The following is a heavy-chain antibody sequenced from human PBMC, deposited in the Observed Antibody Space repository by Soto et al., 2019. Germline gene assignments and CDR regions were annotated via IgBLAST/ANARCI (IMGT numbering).Heavy chain of an antibody. V-gene: IGHV4-59*08. CDR2: ISYSGST. CDR3: ASRVRIDAFDI. D-gene: IGHD1-1*01. CDR1: SGSISRYY. Sequence: QVQLQESGPGLVKPSETLSLTCTVSSGSISRYYWTWIRQPPGKGLEWIGYISYSGSTNYNPSLKSRVTLSADTSKNQFSLKLSSVTAADTAVYYCASRVRIDAFDILRQGTMVPVSS. J-gene: IGHJ3*02.